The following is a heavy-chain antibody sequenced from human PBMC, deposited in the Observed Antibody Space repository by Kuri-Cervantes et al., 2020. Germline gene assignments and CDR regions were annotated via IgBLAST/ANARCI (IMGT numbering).Heavy chain of an antibody. CDR1: GGSISSSSYY. Sequence: GSLRLSCTVSGGSISSSSYYWGWIRQPPGKGLEWIGSIYYSGSTYYNPSLKSRVTISVDTSKNQFPLKLSSVTAADTAVYYCARDGHSSSWYIWGHDAFDIWGQGTMVTVSS. CDR2: IYYSGST. J-gene: IGHJ3*02. V-gene: IGHV4-39*02. CDR3: ARDGHSSSWYIWGHDAFDI. D-gene: IGHD6-13*01.